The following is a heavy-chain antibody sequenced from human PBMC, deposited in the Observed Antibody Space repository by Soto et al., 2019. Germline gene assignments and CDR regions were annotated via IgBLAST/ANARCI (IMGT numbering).Heavy chain of an antibody. Sequence: QVQLVQSGAEVKKPGSSVKVSCKVSGGTFSNYAITWVRQAPGQGLEWMGGIIPTLDTANYAQKFQGRVTITADESTETAYRVLSSLRAEDTASYYCARERRFYDSSGSFSPNPVDYGGQGTLTTVSS. CDR2: IIPTLDTA. D-gene: IGHD3-22*01. J-gene: IGHJ4*02. CDR1: GGTFSNYA. CDR3: ARERRFYDSSGSFSPNPVDY. V-gene: IGHV1-69*01.